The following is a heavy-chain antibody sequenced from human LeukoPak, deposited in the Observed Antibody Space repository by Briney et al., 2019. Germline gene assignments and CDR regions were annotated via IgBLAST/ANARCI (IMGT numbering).Heavy chain of an antibody. CDR3: ARDLSLGSLDF. Sequence: GGSLRLSCAAPGFILSTHGMHWVRQAPGKGLEWVAGMWHDGSREDYEDSVKGRFTISRDMSKNTLNLQMNSLRVEDTAMFYCARDLSLGSLDFGGQGTLVTVSS. V-gene: IGHV3-33*01. CDR2: MWHDGSRE. J-gene: IGHJ4*02. CDR1: GFILSTHG. D-gene: IGHD1-26*01.